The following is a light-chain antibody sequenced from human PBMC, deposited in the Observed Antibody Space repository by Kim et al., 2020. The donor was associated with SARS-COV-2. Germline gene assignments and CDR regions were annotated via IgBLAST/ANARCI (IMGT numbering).Light chain of an antibody. V-gene: IGKV3-15*01. CDR3: QQYNDWRT. CDR2: GAS. Sequence: SVSPGEGTTLSCRASQNVITNVAWYQHKRGQAPRLLMYGASFRASGIPARFSASGSGTEFTLTITSLQSEDFAVYYCQQYNDWRTFGQGTKVDIK. J-gene: IGKJ1*01. CDR1: QNVITN.